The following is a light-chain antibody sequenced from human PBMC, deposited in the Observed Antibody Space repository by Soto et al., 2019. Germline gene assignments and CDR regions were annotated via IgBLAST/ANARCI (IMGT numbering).Light chain of an antibody. V-gene: IGLV2-14*01. Sequence: QAVVTQPASVSGSPGQSITISCTGTSSDVGGYNYVSWYQQHPGKAPKLMIYDVGNRPSGVSNRFSGSKSGNTASLTISGLQAEDEADYYCSSYTSSTTLVFGGGTKLTVL. CDR3: SSYTSSTTLV. CDR1: SSDVGGYNY. J-gene: IGLJ2*01. CDR2: DVG.